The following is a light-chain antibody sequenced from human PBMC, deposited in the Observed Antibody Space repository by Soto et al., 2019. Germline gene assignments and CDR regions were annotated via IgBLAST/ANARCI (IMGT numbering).Light chain of an antibody. CDR2: DAS. Sequence: DIRMTQSPSSLSASVGNRVTITCRASQSISTYLNWYQKKPGKAPNLLIYDASRLQSGVPSRFSGSGGGTDFTLSISSVQPEDFATYFCQQSYMEPIPFGQGTQLEI. CDR3: QQSYMEPIP. CDR1: QSISTY. V-gene: IGKV1-39*01. J-gene: IGKJ5*01.